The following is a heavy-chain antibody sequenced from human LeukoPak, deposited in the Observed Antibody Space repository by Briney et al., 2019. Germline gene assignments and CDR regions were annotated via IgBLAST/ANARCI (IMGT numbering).Heavy chain of an antibody. Sequence: GGSLRLSCAASGFTFSNYAMSWVRQAPGKGLEWVSSISDNGGSTLYADSVRGRFTISRDNSKNTLYLQMTNLRAEDTAVYYCAKDHFEYDILTGYLPDCWGQGTLVTVSS. CDR3: AKDHFEYDILTGYLPDC. J-gene: IGHJ4*02. CDR1: GFTFSNYA. CDR2: ISDNGGST. V-gene: IGHV3-23*01. D-gene: IGHD3-9*01.